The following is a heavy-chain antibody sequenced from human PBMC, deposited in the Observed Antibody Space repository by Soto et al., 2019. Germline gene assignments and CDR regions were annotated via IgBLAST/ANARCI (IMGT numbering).Heavy chain of an antibody. CDR1: GYTFTGYY. CDR3: ARDFGYSSSSFDY. J-gene: IGHJ4*02. D-gene: IGHD6-6*01. V-gene: IGHV1-2*02. CDR2: INPNSGGT. Sequence: ASVKVSCKASGYTFTGYYMHWVRQAPGQGLEWMGWINPNSGGTNYAQKFQGRVTMTRDTSISTAYMELSRLRSDDTAVYYCARDFGYSSSSFDYWGQGTLVTVSS.